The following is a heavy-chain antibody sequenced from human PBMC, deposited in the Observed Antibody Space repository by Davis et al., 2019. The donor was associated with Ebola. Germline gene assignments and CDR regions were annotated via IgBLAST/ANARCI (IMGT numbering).Heavy chain of an antibody. CDR1: GFTVSSNY. Sequence: GESLKISCAASGFTVSSNYMNWIRQAPGKGLEWIAYINRGSSTYYADSVKGRFTISRDNAKDSVYLQMTSLSADDTAVYYCARSETTTSFDHWGQGTLVTVSS. CDR3: ARSETTTSFDH. J-gene: IGHJ4*02. CDR2: INRGSST. V-gene: IGHV3-11*01. D-gene: IGHD4-17*01.